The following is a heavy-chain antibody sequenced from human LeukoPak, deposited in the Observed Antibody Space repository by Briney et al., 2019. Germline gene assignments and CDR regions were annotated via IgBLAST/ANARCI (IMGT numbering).Heavy chain of an antibody. V-gene: IGHV3-11*04. CDR2: ISSSGSTI. CDR1: GFTFSDYY. Sequence: GGSLRLSCAASGFTFSDYYMSWIRQAPGKGLEWVSYISSSGSTIYYADSVKGRFTISRDNAKNSLYLQMNSLRAEDTAVYYCARDRPSTIFGVADYYYMDVWGKGTTVTVSS. D-gene: IGHD3-3*01. J-gene: IGHJ6*03. CDR3: ARDRPSTIFGVADYYYMDV.